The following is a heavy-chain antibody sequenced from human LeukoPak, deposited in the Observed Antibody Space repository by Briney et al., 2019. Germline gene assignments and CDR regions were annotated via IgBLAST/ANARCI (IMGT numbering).Heavy chain of an antibody. V-gene: IGHV4-61*02. CDR1: GGSISSGSYY. J-gene: IGHJ4*02. D-gene: IGHD2-2*01. CDR3: ARSYEYQFDY. Sequence: SQTLSLTCTVSGGSISSGSYYWSWIRQPAGKGLEWIGRIYTSGSTNYNPSLKSRVTISVDTSKNQFSLKLSSVTAADTAVYYCARSYEYQFDYWGQGTLVTVSS. CDR2: IYTSGST.